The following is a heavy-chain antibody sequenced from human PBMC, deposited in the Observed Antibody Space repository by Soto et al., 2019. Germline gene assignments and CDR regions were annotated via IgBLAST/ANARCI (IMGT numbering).Heavy chain of an antibody. D-gene: IGHD3-16*01. V-gene: IGHV4-30-2*01. Sequence: QLQLQESGSGLVKPSQTLSLTCAVSGGSISSGGYSWSWIRQPPGKGLEWIGYIYHSGSTYYNPSLKSRVTISVDRTKNQFSLKLSSVTAADTAVYYCARAGGLGAVDVDYWGQGTLVTVSS. CDR3: ARAGGLGAVDVDY. CDR1: GGSISSGGYS. J-gene: IGHJ4*02. CDR2: IYHSGST.